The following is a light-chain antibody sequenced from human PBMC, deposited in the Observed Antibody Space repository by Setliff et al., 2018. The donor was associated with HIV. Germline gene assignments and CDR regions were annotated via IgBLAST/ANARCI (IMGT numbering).Light chain of an antibody. CDR1: SGDIGGYKY. J-gene: IGLJ1*01. V-gene: IGLV2-14*03. Sequence: QSALPQPASVSGSPGQSITISCTGTSGDIGGYKYVSWYQQHPGKAPKLMIYDVTNRPSGVSNRFSGSKSGNTASLTISGLQAEDEADYYCSSYTSSITLYVFGTGTKVTVL. CDR2: DVT. CDR3: SSYTSSITLYV.